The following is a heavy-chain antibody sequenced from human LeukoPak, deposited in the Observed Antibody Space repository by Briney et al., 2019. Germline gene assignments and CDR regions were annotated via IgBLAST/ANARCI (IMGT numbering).Heavy chain of an antibody. D-gene: IGHD6-19*01. CDR1: GYIFTGYY. CDR3: ARENNSGWYRKAAFDY. V-gene: IGHV1-2*02. J-gene: IGHJ4*02. CDR2: INTNNGAT. Sequence: ASVKVSCKAFGYIFTGYYMHWVRQAPGQGLEWMGWINTNNGATNYAQKFQGGVTMTRDTSISTAYMEVSRLESDDTAVYYCARENNSGWYRKAAFDYWGQGTLVTVSS.